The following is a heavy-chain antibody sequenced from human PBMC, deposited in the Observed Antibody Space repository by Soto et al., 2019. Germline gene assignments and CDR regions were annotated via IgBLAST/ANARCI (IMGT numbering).Heavy chain of an antibody. CDR1: GFTFSSYA. Sequence: EVQLLESGGGLVQPGGSLRLSCAASGFTFSSYAMSWVRHAPGKGLEWVSAISGSGGSTYYADSVKGRFTISRDNSKNTLYLQMNSLRAEDTAVYYCAKRGLTMVRGAGEDAFDIWGQGTMVTVSS. D-gene: IGHD3-10*01. CDR2: ISGSGGST. V-gene: IGHV3-23*01. CDR3: AKRGLTMVRGAGEDAFDI. J-gene: IGHJ3*02.